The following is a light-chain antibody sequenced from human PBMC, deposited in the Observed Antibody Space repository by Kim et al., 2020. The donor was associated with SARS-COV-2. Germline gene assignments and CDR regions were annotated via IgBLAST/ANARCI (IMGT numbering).Light chain of an antibody. CDR2: EVS. J-gene: IGLJ2*01. V-gene: IGLV2-8*01. CDR1: SSDAGAYNY. CDR3: SSYSGTNNLL. Sequence: GKSVTSSGNGTSSDAGAYNYVAWYQQHPGKAPKLMIYEVSKRPTGVPDRFSGSKAGNTADRTVSGLQTEDEADYYCSSYSGTNNLLFGGGTQLTVL.